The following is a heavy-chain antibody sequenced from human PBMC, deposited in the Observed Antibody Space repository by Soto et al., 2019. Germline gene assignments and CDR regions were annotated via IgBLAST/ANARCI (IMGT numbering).Heavy chain of an antibody. CDR3: ARDQPGYSYGYGLGY. D-gene: IGHD5-18*01. J-gene: IGHJ4*02. CDR1: GFTFCSYG. Sequence: GGSLRLCCAASGFTFCSYGMDGVRQAPGKGLGWVAVISYDGSNTYYADSVKGRFTISRGNSKNTLYLQMNSLRAEDTAVYYCARDQPGYSYGYGLGYWGQGTLVTVSS. CDR2: ISYDGSNT. V-gene: IGHV3-30*03.